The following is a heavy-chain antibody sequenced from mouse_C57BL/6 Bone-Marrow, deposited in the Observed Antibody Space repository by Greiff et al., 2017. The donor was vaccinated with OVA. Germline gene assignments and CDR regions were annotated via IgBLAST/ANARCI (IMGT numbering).Heavy chain of an antibody. Sequence: EVKLVESEGGLVQPGSSMKLSCTASGFTFSDYYMAWVRQVPEKGLEWVANINYDGSSTYYLDSLKSRFIISRDNAKNILYLQMSSLKSEDTATYYCATLYDYDEGDYFDYWGQGTTLTVSS. V-gene: IGHV5-16*01. CDR2: INYDGSST. CDR3: ATLYDYDEGDYFDY. J-gene: IGHJ2*01. CDR1: GFTFSDYY. D-gene: IGHD2-4*01.